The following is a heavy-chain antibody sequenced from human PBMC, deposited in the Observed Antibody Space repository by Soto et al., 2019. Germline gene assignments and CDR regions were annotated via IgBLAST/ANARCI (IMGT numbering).Heavy chain of an antibody. J-gene: IGHJ6*03. V-gene: IGHV3-66*01. CDR3: ARNGRPSLYYYMDV. CDR2: IHSGGNT. Sequence: EVQLVESGGGLVQPGGSLRLSCAASGLTVSNQYMTWVRQAPGKGLEWVSVIHSGGNTFYADSVKGRFTISRDNSKNTLYLQMNSLRAEDTAVYHCARNGRPSLYYYMDVWGNGTTVTVSS. D-gene: IGHD2-8*01. CDR1: GLTVSNQY.